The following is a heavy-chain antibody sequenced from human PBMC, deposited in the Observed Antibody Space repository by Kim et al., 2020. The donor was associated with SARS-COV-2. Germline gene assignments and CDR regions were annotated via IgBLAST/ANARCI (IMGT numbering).Heavy chain of an antibody. V-gene: IGHV4-39*01. Sequence: SLTSRFTISVDTSKNQFPLKLSSVTAADTAVYYCARLCSTYYGSGEWFDPWGQGTLVTVSS. D-gene: IGHD3-10*01. CDR3: ARLCSTYYGSGEWFDP. J-gene: IGHJ5*02.